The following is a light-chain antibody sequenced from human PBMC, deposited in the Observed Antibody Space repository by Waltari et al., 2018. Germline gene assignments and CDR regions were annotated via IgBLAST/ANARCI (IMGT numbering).Light chain of an antibody. Sequence: QSALTQPPSASGSPGQSVTISCTGTSSDVGTYNYVSWYQQRPGEVPRLIIYDVTKRPSRVPDRFSGSKSGNTASLTVSGLQAEDEGDYYCASYAGSSDFVMFGGGTKVTVL. CDR3: ASYAGSSDFVM. CDR1: SSDVGTYNY. CDR2: DVT. V-gene: IGLV2-8*01. J-gene: IGLJ3*02.